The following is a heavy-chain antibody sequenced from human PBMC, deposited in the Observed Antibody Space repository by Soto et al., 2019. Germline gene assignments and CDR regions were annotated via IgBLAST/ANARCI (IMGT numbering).Heavy chain of an antibody. Sequence: QVQLVESGGGVVQPGRSLRLSCAASGFTFSSYGMHWVRQAPGKGLEWVAVIWYDGSNKYYADSVKGRFTISRDNYTKTLLFLMNSLRAEDKAVYYCARDDPIYCSGGGCCSGYYYYYGMDVWGQGTTVTVSS. D-gene: IGHD2-15*01. V-gene: IGHV3-33*01. CDR1: GFTFSSYG. J-gene: IGHJ6*02. CDR3: ARDDPIYCSGGGCCSGYYYYYGMDV. CDR2: IWYDGSNK.